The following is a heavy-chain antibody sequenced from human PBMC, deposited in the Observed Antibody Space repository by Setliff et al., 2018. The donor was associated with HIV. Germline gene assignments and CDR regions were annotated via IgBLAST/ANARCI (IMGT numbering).Heavy chain of an antibody. D-gene: IGHD6-19*01. CDR3: ARGYSSGWYDY. CDR2: IDYSGST. CDR1: NASINSYY. V-gene: IGHV4-59*01. J-gene: IGHJ4*02. Sequence: PSETMSLTCTVSNASINSYYWSWIRQPAGKGLEWIGYIDYSGSTNYNRSLKSRVTISIDTSKNQFSLQLYSVTAADTAVYYCARGYSSGWYDYWGQGTLVTVSS.